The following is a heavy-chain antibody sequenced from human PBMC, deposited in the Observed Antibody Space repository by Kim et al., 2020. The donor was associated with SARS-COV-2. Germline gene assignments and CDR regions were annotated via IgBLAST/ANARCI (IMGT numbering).Heavy chain of an antibody. D-gene: IGHD2-2*02. CDR3: ARGRAGVVPSPILGIGPHYDYYAMDV. CDR2: INHSGST. Sequence: SETLSLTCAVYGGSFSGFHWSWIRRPPGKGLEWIGEINHSGSTNYNPSLKSRVTISVDTSKSQFSLKLNFVTAADTAVYYCARGRAGVVPSPILGIGPHYDYYAMDVWGRGTTVTVSS. J-gene: IGHJ6*02. V-gene: IGHV4-34*01. CDR1: GGSFSGFH.